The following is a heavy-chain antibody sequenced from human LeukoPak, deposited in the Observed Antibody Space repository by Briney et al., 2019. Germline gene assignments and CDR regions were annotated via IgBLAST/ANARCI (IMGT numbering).Heavy chain of an antibody. J-gene: IGHJ5*02. D-gene: IGHD2-2*01. CDR3: ARALVPAAQRLSS. V-gene: IGHV1-2*02. CDR2: INPNTGGT. CDR1: GYTFTCYY. Sequence: GASVKVSCKASGYTFTCYYLHWVRQAPGQGLEWMGWINPNTGGTNYAQKFQGRVTMTRDTSISTAYMEVTRLRSDDTAAYYCARALVPAAQRLSSWGQGTLVTVS.